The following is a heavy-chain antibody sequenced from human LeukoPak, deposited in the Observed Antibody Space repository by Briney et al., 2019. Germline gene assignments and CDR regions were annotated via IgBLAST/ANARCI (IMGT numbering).Heavy chain of an antibody. CDR1: GDSVSSNSAA. D-gene: IGHD6-13*01. CDR2: TYYRPRWYN. Sequence: SQTVSLTCAISGDSVSSNSAAWNWYRQSPSRGLERLGRTYYRPRWYNDYAVSVQSRLTVNPDTSKNQFSLQLNSVTPEDTAVYYCARHTAATGAADSWGQGTLVTVSS. V-gene: IGHV6-1*01. J-gene: IGHJ4*02. CDR3: ARHTAATGAADS.